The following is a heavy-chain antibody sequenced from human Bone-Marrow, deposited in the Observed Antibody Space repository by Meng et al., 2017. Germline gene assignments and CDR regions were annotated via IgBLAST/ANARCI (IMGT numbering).Heavy chain of an antibody. CDR2: IRADGST. D-gene: IGHD6-19*01. J-gene: IGHJ4*02. CDR3: AYNGAGWHFGS. CDR1: GFTFRRSP. V-gene: IGHV3-23*01. Sequence: GESLKISCAVSGFTFRRSPMTWVRQSPGKGLEWVSAIRADGSTVYADSVEGRFTISRDTSKDTLFLQMSSLRDEDTAIYYCAYNGAGWHFGSWGQGTLVTVSS.